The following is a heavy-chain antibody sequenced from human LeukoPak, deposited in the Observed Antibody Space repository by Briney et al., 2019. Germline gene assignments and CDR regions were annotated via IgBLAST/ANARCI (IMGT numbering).Heavy chain of an antibody. V-gene: IGHV4-4*09. D-gene: IGHD3-16*01. J-gene: IGHJ4*02. CDR3: ARHASRTYYFDY. CDR2: IYTSGST. CDR1: GGSISSYS. Sequence: PSETLSLTCTVSGGSISSYSWSWIRQPPGKGLEWIGYIYTSGSTNYNPSLKSRVTISVDTSKNQFPLKLSSVTAADTAVYYCARHASRTYYFDYWGQGTLVTVSS.